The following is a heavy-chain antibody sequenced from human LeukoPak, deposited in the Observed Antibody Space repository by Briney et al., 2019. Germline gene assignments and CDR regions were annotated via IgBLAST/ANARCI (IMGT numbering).Heavy chain of an antibody. CDR2: IYFAGNT. CDR3: ARAEGFGSSSGLIHF. CDR1: GGSISTYY. D-gene: IGHD6-13*01. J-gene: IGHJ4*02. V-gene: IGHV4-59*07. Sequence: SDTLSLTCTVSGGSISTYYWSWLRQPPGRELEWIGYIYFAGNTNYNPSLKSRVTISVDTSNNECSLNLKSVTAADTAVYFCARAEGFGSSSGLIHFWGQGTLVTVSS.